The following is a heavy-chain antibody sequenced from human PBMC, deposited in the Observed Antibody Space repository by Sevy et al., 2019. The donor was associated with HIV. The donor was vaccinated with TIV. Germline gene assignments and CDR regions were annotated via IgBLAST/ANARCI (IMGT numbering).Heavy chain of an antibody. CDR2: VYYTGGT. CDR3: ARRNDFDI. CDR1: AGSINSDH. J-gene: IGHJ3*02. V-gene: IGHV4-59*08. Sequence: SDTLSLTCTVSAGSINSDHWNWIRQPPGKGLEWIGYVYYTGGTNYNSSLKNRVTISVDRTKNQFSLKLTSVTAADTAVYYCARRNDFDIWGQGTMVTVSS.